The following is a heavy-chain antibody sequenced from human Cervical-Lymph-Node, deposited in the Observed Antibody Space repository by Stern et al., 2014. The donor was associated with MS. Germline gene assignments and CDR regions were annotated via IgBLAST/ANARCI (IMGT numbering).Heavy chain of an antibody. D-gene: IGHD3-22*01. CDR3: AKDRQWLTFFFDY. CDR1: GFTFSTFG. Sequence: VQLVESGGCVVQPGRPLRLSCAASGFTFSTFGMHWVRQAPGKGLEWVAFISYDGSDKSYADSVKGRFTLSRDNSNNTLYLHMNSLRPEDTAVYYCAKDRQWLTFFFDYWGQGSLVTVSS. CDR2: ISYDGSDK. V-gene: IGHV3-30*18. J-gene: IGHJ4*02.